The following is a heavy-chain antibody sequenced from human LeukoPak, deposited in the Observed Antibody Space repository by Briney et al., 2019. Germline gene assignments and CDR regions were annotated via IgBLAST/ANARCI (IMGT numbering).Heavy chain of an antibody. D-gene: IGHD5-18*01. CDR3: AKDPTAMVTYAFDI. J-gene: IGHJ3*02. CDR2: ISGSGGST. V-gene: IGHV3-23*01. CDR1: GFTFSSYA. Sequence: HPGGSLRLSCTASGFTFSSYAMSWVRQAPGKGLEWVSAISGSGGSTYYADSVKGRFTISRDNSKNTLYLQMNSLRAEDTAVYYCAKDPTAMVTYAFDIWGQGTMVTVSS.